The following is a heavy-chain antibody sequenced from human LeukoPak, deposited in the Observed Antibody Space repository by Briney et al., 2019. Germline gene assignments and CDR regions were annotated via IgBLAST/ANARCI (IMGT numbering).Heavy chain of an antibody. CDR2: INHSGGT. J-gene: IGHJ4*02. Sequence: SETLSLTCAVYGGSFSGYSWNWIRQPPVRGLEWIGEINHSGGTNYNPSLKSRVTISVDTSKKQFSLKLSSVTAADTAVYYCARGVDYYGVWGQGTLVTVSS. CDR1: GGSFSGYS. CDR3: ARGVDYYGV. V-gene: IGHV4-34*01. D-gene: IGHD3-10*01.